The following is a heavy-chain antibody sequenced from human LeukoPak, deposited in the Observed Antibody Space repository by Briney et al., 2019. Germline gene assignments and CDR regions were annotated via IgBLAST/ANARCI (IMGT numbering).Heavy chain of an antibody. J-gene: IGHJ6*02. CDR1: GFTFSSYA. D-gene: IGHD4-17*01. CDR2: RKSGGST. CDR3: ARGTVTTTPRYGMDV. V-gene: IGHV3-66*01. Sequence: GGSLRLSCAASGFTFSSYAMDWVCQAPGEGLECVSARKSGGSTYYADSVKGRFTISRDNSKNTLYLQMNSLRAEDTAVYYCARGTVTTTPRYGMDVWGQGTTVTVSS.